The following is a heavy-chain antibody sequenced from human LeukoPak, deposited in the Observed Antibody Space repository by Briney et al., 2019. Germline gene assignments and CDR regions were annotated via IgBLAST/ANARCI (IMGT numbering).Heavy chain of an antibody. CDR1: GGSISSYH. D-gene: IGHD3-22*01. V-gene: IGHV4-59*01. CDR3: ASYDGRPSSGYFDY. Sequence: SETLSLTCTASGGSISSYHWSWIRQPPGKGLEWIGYISYTGSTNHNPSLRSRVTISVDTSKNQFSLKLSSVTAADTAVYYCASYDGRPSSGYFDYWGQGTLVTVSS. J-gene: IGHJ4*02. CDR2: ISYTGST.